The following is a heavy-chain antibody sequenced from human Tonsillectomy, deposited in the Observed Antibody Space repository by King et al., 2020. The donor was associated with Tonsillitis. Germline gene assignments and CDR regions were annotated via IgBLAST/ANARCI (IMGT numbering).Heavy chain of an antibody. D-gene: IGHD3-22*01. CDR2: ISSSSSYI. Sequence: DVQLVESGGGLVKPGGSLRLSCAASGFTFSSYSMNWVRQAPGKGLEWVSFISSSSSYIYNADSVKGRFTISRDNAKNSLYLQMNSLRAEDTAVYYCARATKGTMIVVKDGMDVWGQGTTVTVSS. CDR1: GFTFSSYS. V-gene: IGHV3-21*01. J-gene: IGHJ6*02. CDR3: ARATKGTMIVVKDGMDV.